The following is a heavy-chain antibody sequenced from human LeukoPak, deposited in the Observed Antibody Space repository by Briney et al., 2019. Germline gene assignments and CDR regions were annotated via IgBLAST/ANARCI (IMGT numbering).Heavy chain of an antibody. CDR3: AKDFHYGSGSYYDY. Sequence: GGSLRLSCAASGFTVSSNYMSWVRQAPGKGLEWVSVIYSGGSTYYADSVKGRFTISRDNAKNSLYLQMNSLRAEDTALYYCAKDFHYGSGSYYDYWGQGTLVTVSS. J-gene: IGHJ4*02. CDR1: GFTVSSNY. V-gene: IGHV3-53*05. CDR2: IYSGGST. D-gene: IGHD3-10*01.